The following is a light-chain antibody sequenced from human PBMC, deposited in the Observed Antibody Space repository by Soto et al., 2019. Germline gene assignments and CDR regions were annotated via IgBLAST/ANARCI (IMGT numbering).Light chain of an antibody. J-gene: IGKJ3*01. CDR3: QQYNSYSGFT. CDR1: QSISSW. CDR2: KAS. Sequence: DIQMTQSPSTLSSSVGDRVTITCRASQSISSWLAWYQQKPGKAPTLLIYKASSLESGVPSRFSGSGSGTDFTLTISSLQPDDFAAYYCQQYNSYSGFTFGRGTKVEIK. V-gene: IGKV1-5*03.